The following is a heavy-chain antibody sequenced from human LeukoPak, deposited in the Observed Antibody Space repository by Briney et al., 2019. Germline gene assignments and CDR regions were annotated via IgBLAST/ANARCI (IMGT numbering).Heavy chain of an antibody. CDR1: GESFSGYY. CDR2: INHSGSN. J-gene: IGHJ4*02. D-gene: IGHD3-3*01. Sequence: SETLSLTCAVYGESFSGYYWSWIRKPPGKGLEWIGEINHSGSNNYNPSLKSRVNISVDPSKNQFSLKLSSVTAADTAVYYCARVGMYYDFWSGYFQPLGPHDYWRQGTLVTVSS. V-gene: IGHV4-34*01. CDR3: ARVGMYYDFWSGYFQPLGPHDY.